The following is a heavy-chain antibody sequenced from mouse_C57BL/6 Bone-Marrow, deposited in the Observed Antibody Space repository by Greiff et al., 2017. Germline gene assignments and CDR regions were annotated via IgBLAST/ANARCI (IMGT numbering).Heavy chain of an antibody. CDR3: ARDAVTNTDFDY. D-gene: IGHD2-13*01. CDR1: GYTFTSYW. Sequence: VKLQQPGAELVKPGASVTLSCKASGYTFTSYWMQWVKQMPGQGLEWIGEIDPSDSYTNYNQKFKGKATLTADKSSSTAYMQLSSLTSEDSAVYYCARDAVTNTDFDYWCQGTALTVTS. V-gene: IGHV1-50*01. J-gene: IGHJ2*01. CDR2: IDPSDSYT.